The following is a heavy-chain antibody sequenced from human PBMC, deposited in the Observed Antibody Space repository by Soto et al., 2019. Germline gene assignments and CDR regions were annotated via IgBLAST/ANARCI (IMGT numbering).Heavy chain of an antibody. CDR2: ISAYNGKR. CDR1: GYDFTSYG. V-gene: IGHV1-18*01. Sequence: QGQLLQSGDEVQKPGASVRVSCRASGYDFTSYGISWVRQAPGQGLEGVSWISAYNGKRDTAPTCQCGGTMSLDTSADTGRMGLGDLAAADTALYYCARGRIAASIHDVFDIWGEGKMVAASS. J-gene: IGHJ3*02. D-gene: IGHD5-18*01. CDR3: ARGRIAASIHDVFDI.